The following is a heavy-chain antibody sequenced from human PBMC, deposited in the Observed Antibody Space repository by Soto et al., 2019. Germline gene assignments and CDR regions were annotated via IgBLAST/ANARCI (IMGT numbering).Heavy chain of an antibody. CDR1: GFTFSSYA. Sequence: GGSLRLSCAASGFTFSSYALSWVRQAPGKGLEWVSAISGSGGSTYYADSVKGRFTISRDNSKNTLYLQMNSLRAEDTAVYYCAKDLTVVVPAAIAKNYYYYYGMDVWGQGTTVTVSS. D-gene: IGHD2-2*01. CDR2: ISGSGGST. CDR3: AKDLTVVVPAAIAKNYYYYYGMDV. V-gene: IGHV3-23*01. J-gene: IGHJ6*02.